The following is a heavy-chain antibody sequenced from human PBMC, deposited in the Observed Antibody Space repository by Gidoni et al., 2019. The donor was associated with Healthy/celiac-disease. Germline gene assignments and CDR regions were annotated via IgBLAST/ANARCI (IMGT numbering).Heavy chain of an antibody. Sequence: QLQLQESGPGLVKPSETLSLTCTVSGGSISSSSYYWGWIRQPPGQGLEWIGSIYYSGSTYYNPSLKSRVTISVDTSKNQFSLKLSSVTAADTAVYYCARGSSTSDDAFDIWGQGTMVTVSS. D-gene: IGHD2-2*01. J-gene: IGHJ3*02. CDR1: GGSISSSSYY. V-gene: IGHV4-39*01. CDR3: ARGSSTSDDAFDI. CDR2: IYYSGST.